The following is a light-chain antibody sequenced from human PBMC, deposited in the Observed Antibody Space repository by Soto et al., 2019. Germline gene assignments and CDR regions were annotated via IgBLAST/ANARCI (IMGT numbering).Light chain of an antibody. V-gene: IGKV3-20*01. J-gene: IGKJ1*01. CDR2: DAS. CDR1: QSVSSSY. Sequence: EIVLTQSPGTLSLSPGERATLSCRASQSVSSSYLAWYQQKPGQAPRLLIYDASTRASDIPDTFSGSGSGTDFTLTISRLEPEDFAVYYCQQYGSSPVTFGQGTKVEIK. CDR3: QQYGSSPVT.